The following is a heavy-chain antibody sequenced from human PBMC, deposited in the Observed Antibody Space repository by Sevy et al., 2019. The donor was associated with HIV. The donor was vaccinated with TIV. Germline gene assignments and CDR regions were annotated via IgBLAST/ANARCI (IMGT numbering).Heavy chain of an antibody. Sequence: GGSLRLSCAASGFTFSSYWMSWVRQAPGKGLEWVANIKQDGSEKYYVDSVKGRFTISRDNAKNSLYLQMNSLRAEVTAVYYCARESVPAAFDYWGQGTLVTVSS. V-gene: IGHV3-7*01. CDR2: IKQDGSEK. CDR3: ARESVPAAFDY. CDR1: GFTFSSYW. D-gene: IGHD2-2*01. J-gene: IGHJ4*02.